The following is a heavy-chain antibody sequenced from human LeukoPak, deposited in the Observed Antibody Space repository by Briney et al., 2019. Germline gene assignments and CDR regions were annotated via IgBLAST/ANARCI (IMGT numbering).Heavy chain of an antibody. J-gene: IGHJ3*02. D-gene: IGHD5-24*01. CDR3: ATTDGWAQGGAFDI. CDR2: FDPEDGET. CDR1: GYTLTELS. Sequence: GASVKVSCKVSGYTLTELSMHWVRQAPGKGLEWMGGFDPEDGETIYAQKFQGRVTMTEDTSTDTAYMELSSLRSEDTAVYYCATTDGWAQGGAFDIWGQGTMVTVSS. V-gene: IGHV1-24*01.